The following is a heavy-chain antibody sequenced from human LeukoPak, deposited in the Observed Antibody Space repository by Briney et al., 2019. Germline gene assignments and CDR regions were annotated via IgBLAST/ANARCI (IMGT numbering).Heavy chain of an antibody. Sequence: PSETLSLTCAVYGGSFSGYYWSWIRQPPGKGLEWIREINHSGSTNYNPSLKSRVTISVDTSKNQFSLKLSSVTATDTAVYYCATGHSTFDPWGQGTLVTVSS. CDR2: INHSGST. CDR1: GGSFSGYY. J-gene: IGHJ5*02. CDR3: ATGHSTFDP. V-gene: IGHV4-34*01.